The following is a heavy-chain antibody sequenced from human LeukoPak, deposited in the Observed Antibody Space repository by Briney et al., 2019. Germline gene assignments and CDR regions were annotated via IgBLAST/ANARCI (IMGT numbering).Heavy chain of an antibody. J-gene: IGHJ4*02. Sequence: GASVKVSCKASGSTFSSYAISWVRQAPGQGLEWMGRIIPILGIANYAQKFQGRVTITADKSTSTAYMELSSLRSEDTAVYYCERDPPYSGSYTAQNDCWGQGSRVTVSS. V-gene: IGHV1-69*04. CDR3: ERDPPYSGSYTAQNDC. CDR2: IIPILGIA. D-gene: IGHD1-26*01. CDR1: GSTFSSYA.